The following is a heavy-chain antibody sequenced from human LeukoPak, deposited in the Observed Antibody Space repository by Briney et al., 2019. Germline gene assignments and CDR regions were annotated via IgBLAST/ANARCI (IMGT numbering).Heavy chain of an antibody. V-gene: IGHV4-31*03. CDR2: IYCSGST. J-gene: IGHJ4*02. Sequence: SETLSLTCTVSGGSISSGGYYWSWIRQHPGKGLEWIGYIYCSGSTYYNPSLKSRVTISVDTSKNQFSLKLSSVTAADTAVYYCARGSYYDFWSGYGPYYFDYWGQGTLVTVSS. D-gene: IGHD3-3*01. CDR3: ARGSYYDFWSGYGPYYFDY. CDR1: GGSISSGGYY.